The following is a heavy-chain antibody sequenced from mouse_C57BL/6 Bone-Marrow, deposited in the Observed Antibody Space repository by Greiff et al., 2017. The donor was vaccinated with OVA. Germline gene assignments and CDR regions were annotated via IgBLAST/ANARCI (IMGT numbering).Heavy chain of an antibody. CDR3: ARGIYYDYDGGY. D-gene: IGHD2-4*01. CDR1: GYAFTNYL. J-gene: IGHJ2*01. Sequence: QVQLQQSGAELVRPGTSVKVSCKASGYAFTNYLIEWVKQRPGQGLEWIGVINPGSGGTNYNEKFKGKATLTADKSSSTAYMQLSSLTSEDSAVYFRARGIYYDYDGGYWGQGTTLTVSS. CDR2: INPGSGGT. V-gene: IGHV1-54*01.